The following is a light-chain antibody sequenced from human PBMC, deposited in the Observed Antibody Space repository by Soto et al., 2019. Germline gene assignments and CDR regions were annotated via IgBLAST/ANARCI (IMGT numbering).Light chain of an antibody. CDR2: AAS. CDR1: QSISSY. V-gene: IGKV1-39*01. CDR3: QQSYSTPIT. Sequence: DIQMTQSPSSLSASVGGRVTITCRASQSISSYLNWYKQKLGKAPKIMIYAASSLQSGVPSRFSGSGSGTDFTLTISSLKPEDFETYYCQQSYSTPITFGGGTKVDI. J-gene: IGKJ4*01.